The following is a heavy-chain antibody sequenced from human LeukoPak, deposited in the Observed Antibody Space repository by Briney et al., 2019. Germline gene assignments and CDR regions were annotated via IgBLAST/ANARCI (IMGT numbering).Heavy chain of an antibody. CDR2: ISGSGGST. D-gene: IGHD3-10*01. CDR1: GGSISSSSYY. J-gene: IGHJ4*02. CDR3: ANPWFGELLGSSGY. V-gene: IGHV3-23*01. Sequence: PSETLSLTCTVSGGSISSSSYYWGWIRQPPGKGLEWVSAISGSGGSTYYADSVKGRFTISRDNSKNTLYLQMNSLRAEDTAVYYCANPWFGELLGSSGYWGQGTLVTVSS.